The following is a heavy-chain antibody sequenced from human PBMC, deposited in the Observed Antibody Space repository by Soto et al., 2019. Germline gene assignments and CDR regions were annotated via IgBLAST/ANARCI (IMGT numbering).Heavy chain of an antibody. CDR3: AYGDLLDY. J-gene: IGHJ4*02. D-gene: IGHD4-17*01. CDR1: DSTFGGIA. Sequence: GGPWRPPGEALDSTFGGIAIGWVRQAPGKGLEWVSAISGSGGSTYYADSVKGRFTISRDNSKNTLYLQMNSLRAEDTAVYYCAYGDLLDYWGQGTLVTVSS. V-gene: IGHV3-23*01. CDR2: ISGSGGST.